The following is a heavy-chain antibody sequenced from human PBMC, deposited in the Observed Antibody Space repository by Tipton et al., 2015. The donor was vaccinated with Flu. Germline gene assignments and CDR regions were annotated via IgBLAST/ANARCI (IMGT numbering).Heavy chain of an antibody. CDR2: IYTSGGS. CDR3: ARDRQITMIGRDAFDI. V-gene: IGHV4-4*07. D-gene: IGHD3-22*01. Sequence: TLSLTCTVSGGSINSYYWTWIRQSAGKGLEWLGRIYTSGGSKYNPSLRGRLTMSVDTSKNQFSLKLSSVTAADTAVYYCARDRQITMIGRDAFDIWGQGTMVTVAS. J-gene: IGHJ3*02. CDR1: GGSINSYY.